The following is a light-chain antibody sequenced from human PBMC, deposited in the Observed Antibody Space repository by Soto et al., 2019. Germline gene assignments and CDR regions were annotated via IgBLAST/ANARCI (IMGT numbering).Light chain of an antibody. CDR1: QNININY. V-gene: IGKV3-20*01. CDR3: QQYGSSPPVT. Sequence: IVLTQSPGTLSLSPGEGGTLSCRARQNININYLAWYQQKPGQAPRLLIYGASSRATGIPDRFSGSGSGTDFTLTINRLEPEDFAIYYCQQYGSSPPVTFGQGTRLEIK. CDR2: GAS. J-gene: IGKJ5*01.